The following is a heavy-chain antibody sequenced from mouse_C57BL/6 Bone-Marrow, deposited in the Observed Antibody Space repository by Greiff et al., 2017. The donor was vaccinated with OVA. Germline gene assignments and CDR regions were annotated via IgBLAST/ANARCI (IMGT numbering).Heavy chain of an antibody. CDR3: ARRDIYYDYDDAMDY. CDR1: GYTFTSYW. D-gene: IGHD2-4*01. Sequence: QVQLKQPGAELVRPGTSVKLSCKASGYTFTSYWMHWVKQRPGQGFEWIGVIDPSDSYTNYNQKFKGKATLTVDTSSSTAYMQLSSLTSEDSAVYYCARRDIYYDYDDAMDYWGQGTSVTVSS. J-gene: IGHJ4*01. V-gene: IGHV1-59*01. CDR2: IDPSDSYT.